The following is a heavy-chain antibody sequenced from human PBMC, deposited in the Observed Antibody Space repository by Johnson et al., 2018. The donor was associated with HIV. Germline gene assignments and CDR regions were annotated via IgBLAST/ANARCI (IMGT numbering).Heavy chain of an antibody. V-gene: IGHV3-30-3*01. CDR3: ARVRYSSGWPIYAFDI. J-gene: IGHJ3*02. CDR2: ISYDGSNK. CDR1: GFTFSSYA. D-gene: IGHD6-19*01. Sequence: QVQLVESGGGVVQPGRSLRLSCAASGFTFSSYAMHWVRQAPGKGLEWVAVISYDGSNKYYADSVKGRFTISRDNSKNTLYLHMNSLGAEATAVYYCARVRYSSGWPIYAFDIWGQGTMVTVSS.